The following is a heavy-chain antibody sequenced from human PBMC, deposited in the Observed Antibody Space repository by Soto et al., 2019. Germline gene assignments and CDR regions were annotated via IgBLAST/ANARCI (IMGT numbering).Heavy chain of an antibody. CDR3: ARDRCSSTSCYPPRGYYFDY. Sequence: QVQLVQSGAEVKKPGSSVKVSCKASGGTFSSYAISWVRQAPGQGLEWMGGIIPIFGTANYAQKLQGRGTITADESTGTAYIELSSLSSEDTDVYYCARDRCSSTSCYPPRGYYFDYWGQGTLVTVSS. CDR2: IIPIFGTA. V-gene: IGHV1-69*01. D-gene: IGHD2-2*01. J-gene: IGHJ4*02. CDR1: GGTFSSYA.